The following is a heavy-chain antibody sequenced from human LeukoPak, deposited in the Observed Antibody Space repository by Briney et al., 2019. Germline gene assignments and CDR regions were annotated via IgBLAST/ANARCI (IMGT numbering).Heavy chain of an antibody. CDR2: IYSGGST. Sequence: GGSLRLSCAASGFTVSSNYMSWVRQAPGKGLEWVSVIYSGGSTYYADSVKGRFTISRDNSKNTLYLQMNSLRAEDTAVYYCALDYYDSSGGDWGQGTLVTVSS. V-gene: IGHV3-53*01. J-gene: IGHJ4*02. CDR1: GFTVSSNY. D-gene: IGHD3-22*01. CDR3: ALDYYDSSGGD.